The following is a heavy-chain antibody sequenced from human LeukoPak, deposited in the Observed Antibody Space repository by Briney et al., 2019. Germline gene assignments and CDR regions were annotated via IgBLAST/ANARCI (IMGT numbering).Heavy chain of an antibody. Sequence: GGSLRLSCSASGFTFSSYSMNWVRQAPGKGLEWVSSISSSSSYIYYADSVKGRFTISRDNAKNSLYLQMNSLRDEDTAVYYCARDGGAEPIYYYYYGMDVWGQGTTVTVSS. D-gene: IGHD1-14*01. CDR3: ARDGGAEPIYYYYYGMDV. CDR2: ISSSSSYI. V-gene: IGHV3-21*01. J-gene: IGHJ6*02. CDR1: GFTFSSYS.